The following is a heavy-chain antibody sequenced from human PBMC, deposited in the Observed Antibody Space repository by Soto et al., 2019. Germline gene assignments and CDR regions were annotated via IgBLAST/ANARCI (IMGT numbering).Heavy chain of an antibody. CDR2: INHLGSI. CDR1: GGSLSDYF. D-gene: IGHD2-21*01. J-gene: IGHJ6*03. CDR3: ARGGISHWAYFYYMDV. Sequence: QVQLQQWGAGLLKPSXTLSLTCVVSGGSLSDYFWSWIRQPPGMALEWIGEINHLGSINYNPSLKSRVTMSVDTSKNQFSLTLNSVTAADTATYYCARGGISHWAYFYYMDVWDRGTTVTVSS. V-gene: IGHV4-34*01.